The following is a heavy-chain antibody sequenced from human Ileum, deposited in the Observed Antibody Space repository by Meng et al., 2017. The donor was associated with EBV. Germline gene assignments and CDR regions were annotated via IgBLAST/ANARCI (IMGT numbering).Heavy chain of an antibody. CDR2: ININTGNP. D-gene: IGHD6-19*01. CDR1: GYTFTSSS. CDR3: ARGNGWRFDY. Sequence: QVQLVQSEAEVKKPGASVKVSCQAAGYTFTSSSMNWVRHAPGQGLEWMGWININTGNPTYAQGFTGRFVFSLDTSVSTAYLQIDSLKADDTAVYYCARGNGWRFDYWGQGTLVTVSS. J-gene: IGHJ4*02. V-gene: IGHV7-4-1*01.